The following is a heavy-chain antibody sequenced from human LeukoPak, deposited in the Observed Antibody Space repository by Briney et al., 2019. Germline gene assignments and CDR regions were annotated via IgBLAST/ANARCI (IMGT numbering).Heavy chain of an antibody. Sequence: VASVKVSCKASGGTFSSYAISWVRQAPGQGLEWMGGIIPIFGTANYAQKFQGRVTITADESSGTAYMALSSLRSEDTAIYYCATTRDYYDNSGYTLLQDWGQGTLVTVSS. CDR2: IIPIFGTA. D-gene: IGHD3-22*01. CDR1: GGTFSSYA. J-gene: IGHJ1*01. V-gene: IGHV1-69*13. CDR3: ATTRDYYDNSGYTLLQD.